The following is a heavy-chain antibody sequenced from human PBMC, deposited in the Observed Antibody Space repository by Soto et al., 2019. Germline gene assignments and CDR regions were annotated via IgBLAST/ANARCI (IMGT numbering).Heavy chain of an antibody. Sequence: QITLKESGPTVVKPTQTLTLTCIFSGFSFSADGVAVGWIRQPPGKALEWLALIFWDDDPRYSPSLKSRLTITKDTPKNQVVLTMTNMDPVDTGTYYCAHAYGGTSWPNDAFDVWGQGTVVTVSS. CDR3: AHAYGGTSWPNDAFDV. CDR1: GFSFSADGVA. V-gene: IGHV2-5*02. CDR2: IFWDDDP. J-gene: IGHJ3*01. D-gene: IGHD2-21*01.